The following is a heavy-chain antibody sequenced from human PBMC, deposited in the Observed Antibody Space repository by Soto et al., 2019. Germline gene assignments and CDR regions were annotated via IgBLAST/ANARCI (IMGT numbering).Heavy chain of an antibody. CDR3: ARGGYDYSNPFDY. J-gene: IGHJ4*02. CDR2: INQDGSEK. Sequence: EVQLVESGGGFVQPGGSLRLSCAASGFTFNRYWMKWVRQAPGRGLEWMGNINQDGSEKHYVDSVKGRFTISRDNAKDSVYLQMNSLKAEDTAMYYCARGGYDYSNPFDYWGQGTLVTVSS. V-gene: IGHV3-7*04. D-gene: IGHD4-4*01. CDR1: GFTFNRYW.